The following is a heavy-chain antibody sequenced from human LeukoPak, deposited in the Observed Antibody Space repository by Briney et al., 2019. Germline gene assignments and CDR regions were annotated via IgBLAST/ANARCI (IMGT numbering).Heavy chain of an antibody. J-gene: IGHJ4*02. V-gene: IGHV3-7*01. Sequence: PGGSLRLSCAASGFTFSNYWMSWVRQAPGKGLEWVANINQDGSEKYYVDSMKGRFTISRDNAKNSLYLQMNSLRAEDTAVYYCARRWEEQLADYWGQGTLVTVSS. CDR1: GFTFSNYW. D-gene: IGHD6-13*01. CDR3: ARRWEEQLADY. CDR2: INQDGSEK.